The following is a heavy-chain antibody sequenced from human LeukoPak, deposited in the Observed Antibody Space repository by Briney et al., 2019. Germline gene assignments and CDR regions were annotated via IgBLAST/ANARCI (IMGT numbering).Heavy chain of an antibody. V-gene: IGHV1-58*01. D-gene: IGHD3-9*01. CDR2: IVVGSGNT. Sequence: ASVKVSRKASGFTFTISAVHWVRQARGQRLEWIGWIVVGSGNTNYAQKFQERVTITRDMSTSTAYMELSSLRSEDTAVYYCAAAFYDILTGYGNAFDIWGQGTMVTVSS. CDR1: GFTFTISA. CDR3: AAAFYDILTGYGNAFDI. J-gene: IGHJ3*02.